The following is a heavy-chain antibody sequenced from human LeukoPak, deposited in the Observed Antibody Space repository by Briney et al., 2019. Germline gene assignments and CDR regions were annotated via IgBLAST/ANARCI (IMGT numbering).Heavy chain of an antibody. CDR1: TGSFSGYF. J-gene: IGHJ4*02. V-gene: IGHV4-34*12. CDR3: ARRAGNLYRTPLDS. D-gene: IGHD6-19*01. Sequence: SETLSLTCGVSTGSFSGYFWSWIRQPPGKGLEWIGEIIHTGSTNYNPSLSSRVTISVDTSKKEISLRLSSVTAADTAIYYCARRAGNLYRTPLDSWGLGTLVTVSS. CDR2: IIHTGST.